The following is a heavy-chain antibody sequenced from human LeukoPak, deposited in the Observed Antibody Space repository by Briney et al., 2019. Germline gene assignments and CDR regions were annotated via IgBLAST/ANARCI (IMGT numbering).Heavy chain of an antibody. CDR3: ARDYDSSGYSDAFDI. Sequence: PGGSLRLSCAASGFTFDDYGMSWVRQAQGKGLEWVSGINWNGGSTGYADSVKGRFTISRDNAKNSLYLQMNSLRAEDTALYYCARDYDSSGYSDAFDIWGQGTMVTVSS. CDR1: GFTFDDYG. V-gene: IGHV3-20*04. CDR2: INWNGGST. J-gene: IGHJ3*02. D-gene: IGHD3-22*01.